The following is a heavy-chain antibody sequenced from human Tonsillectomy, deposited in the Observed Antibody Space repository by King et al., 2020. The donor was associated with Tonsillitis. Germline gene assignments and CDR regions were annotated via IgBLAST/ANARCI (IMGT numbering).Heavy chain of an antibody. Sequence: VQLVESGGGVVQPGRSLRLSCAASGFTFSSYGMHWVLQAPGKGLQWVAAIWYDGSKKYYADSVKGRFTISSDNSKHTLYLQMNSLRAEDTAVYYCARDKPPNYGDYADWYFDLWGRGTLVTVSS. D-gene: IGHD4-17*01. CDR2: IWYDGSKK. CDR3: ARDKPPNYGDYADWYFDL. J-gene: IGHJ2*01. CDR1: GFTFSSYG. V-gene: IGHV3-33*01.